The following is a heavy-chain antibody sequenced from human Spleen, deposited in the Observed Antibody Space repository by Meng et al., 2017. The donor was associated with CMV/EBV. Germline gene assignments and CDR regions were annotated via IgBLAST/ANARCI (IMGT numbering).Heavy chain of an antibody. V-gene: IGHV3-30-3*01. J-gene: IGHJ4*02. D-gene: IGHD3-10*01. CDR2: ISYDGSNK. CDR3: ARGGTYSLAY. CDR1: GFTFSSYA. Sequence: GGSLRLSCAVSGFTFSSYALNWVRQAPGKGLEWVAVISYDGSNKYYADSVKGRFTISRDNAKSSLYLQIDNLRVEDTAVYYCARGGTYSLAYWGQGTLVTVSS.